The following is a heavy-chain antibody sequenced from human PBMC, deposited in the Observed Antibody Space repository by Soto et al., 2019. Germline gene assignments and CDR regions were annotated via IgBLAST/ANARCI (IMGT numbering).Heavy chain of an antibody. CDR2: ISWNSGSI. CDR3: AKASRSSTSAAGYMDV. Sequence: GGSLRLSCAASGFTFDDYAMHWVRQAPGKGLEWVSGISWNSGSIGYADSVKGRFTISRDNAKNSLYLQMNSLRAEDTALYYCAKASRSSTSAAGYMDVWGKGTTVTVSS. D-gene: IGHD2-2*01. J-gene: IGHJ6*03. CDR1: GFTFDDYA. V-gene: IGHV3-9*01.